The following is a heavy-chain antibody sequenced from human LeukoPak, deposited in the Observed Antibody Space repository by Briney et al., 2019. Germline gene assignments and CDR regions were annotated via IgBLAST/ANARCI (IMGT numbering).Heavy chain of an antibody. V-gene: IGHV3-23*01. CDR2: INGGGGRT. J-gene: IGHJ4*02. CDR3: AKDGTDYGDYGFDS. Sequence: GGSLRLSCAASGFMFSNFWMHWVRQAPGKGLEWVSAINGGGGRTYYADSVKGRFTISRDNSKNTVYLQMNSLRAEDTAIYYCAKDGTDYGDYGFDSWGQGTLVTVSS. D-gene: IGHD4-17*01. CDR1: GFMFSNFW.